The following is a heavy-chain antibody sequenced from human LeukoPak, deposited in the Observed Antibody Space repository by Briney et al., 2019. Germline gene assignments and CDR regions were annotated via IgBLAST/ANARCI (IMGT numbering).Heavy chain of an antibody. J-gene: IGHJ5*02. CDR2: ISAYNGNT. D-gene: IGHD2-15*01. CDR1: GYTFTSYG. CDR3: ARVCWSTVVVVAATPWDWFDP. V-gene: IGHV1-18*01. Sequence: PGASVKVSCKASGYTFTSYGISWVRQAPGQGLEWMGWISAYNGNTNYAQKLQGRVTMTTDTSTSTAYMELRSLRSDDTAVYYCARVCWSTVVVVAATPWDWFDPWGQGTLVTVSS.